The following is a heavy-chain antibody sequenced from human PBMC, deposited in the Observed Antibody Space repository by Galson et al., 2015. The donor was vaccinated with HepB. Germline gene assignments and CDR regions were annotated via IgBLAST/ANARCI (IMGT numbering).Heavy chain of an antibody. CDR1: GGSISDYY. CDR3: ARADVRVYYGSGTPPISGWFDP. CDR2: IYYSGGT. Sequence: SETLSLTCTVSGGSISDYYWSWIRQPPGKGLEWIGYIYYSGGTNYKPSLKSRVTISLDTSKNQFSLKLSSVTAADTAVYYCARADVRVYYGSGTPPISGWFDPWGQGTLVTVSS. D-gene: IGHD3-10*01. J-gene: IGHJ5*02. V-gene: IGHV4-59*01.